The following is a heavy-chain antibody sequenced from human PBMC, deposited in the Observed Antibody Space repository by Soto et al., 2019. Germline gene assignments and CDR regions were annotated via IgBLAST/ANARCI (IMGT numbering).Heavy chain of an antibody. D-gene: IGHD5-12*01. CDR2: IFAGGAST. CDR1: GFTFSNYA. CDR3: AKDLIRANGYINFDC. V-gene: IGHV3-23*01. J-gene: IGHJ4*02. Sequence: GGSLRLSCPPSGFTFSNYAMFWVPQARGKGLEWVSTIFAGGASTYYADSVNGRFTISIDNSKSTLFLQMNSLRVDDTALYFCAKDLIRANGYINFDCWGQETLGTAPQ.